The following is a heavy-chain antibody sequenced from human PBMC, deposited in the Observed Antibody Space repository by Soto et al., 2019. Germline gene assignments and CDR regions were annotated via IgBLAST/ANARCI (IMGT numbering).Heavy chain of an antibody. CDR3: ARDKAYGDSEDY. Sequence: EVQLLESGGGLVQPGGSLRLSCVASGLTFSNYWMSWVRQAPGKGLEWVANIKQDGSEKYYVDSVKGRFTISRDNAKNSLYLQMNSLRAEDAAFYYCARDKAYGDSEDYWGQGTLVTVSS. CDR2: IKQDGSEK. D-gene: IGHD4-17*01. CDR1: GLTFSNYW. J-gene: IGHJ4*02. V-gene: IGHV3-7*03.